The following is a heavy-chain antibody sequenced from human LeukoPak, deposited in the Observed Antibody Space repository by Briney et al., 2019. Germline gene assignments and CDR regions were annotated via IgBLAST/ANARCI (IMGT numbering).Heavy chain of an antibody. V-gene: IGHV3-33*08. Sequence: GSLRLSCAASGFTFSGYSMNWVRQTPGKGLEWVAHIWFDGSNKYFADSVKGRFTISRDNSKNTLYLQMNSLRAEDTAVYYCARDGRSGPHFDSWGQGTLVTVSS. CDR1: GFTFSGYS. CDR2: IWFDGSNK. D-gene: IGHD1-1*01. CDR3: ARDGRSGPHFDS. J-gene: IGHJ4*02.